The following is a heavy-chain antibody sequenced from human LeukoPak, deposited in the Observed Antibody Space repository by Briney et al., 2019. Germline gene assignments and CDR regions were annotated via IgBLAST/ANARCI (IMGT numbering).Heavy chain of an antibody. J-gene: IGHJ4*02. CDR3: AKGHRSSSSFFDS. CDR1: SGFA. CDR2: INGRGDDT. Sequence: GGSLRLSCAAFSGFAMSWVRQAPGRGLEWVSAINGRGDDTYYPDSVKGWFTISRDNSNNTLYLQMNSLRAEDTAVYYCAKGHRSSSSFFDSWGQGILVTVSS. V-gene: IGHV3-23*01. D-gene: IGHD6-19*01.